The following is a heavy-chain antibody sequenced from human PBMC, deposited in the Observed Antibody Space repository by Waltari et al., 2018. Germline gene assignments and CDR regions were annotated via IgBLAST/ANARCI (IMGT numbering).Heavy chain of an antibody. Sequence: EVQLVESGGGLVQPGGSLRLSCAASGFTFSSYWMTWVRQAPGKGLEWVANINFDGSEQYYLDSVRGRFTIARDNARNSLYRQMDSLIADDAGVYYCARGSSYYVRFWEDWGQGTLVTVSS. D-gene: IGHD3-10*01. CDR3: ARGSSYYVRFWED. V-gene: IGHV3-7*03. CDR2: INFDGSEQ. J-gene: IGHJ4*02. CDR1: GFTFSSYW.